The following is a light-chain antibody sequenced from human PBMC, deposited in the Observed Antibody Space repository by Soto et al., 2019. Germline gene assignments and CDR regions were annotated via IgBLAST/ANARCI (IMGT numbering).Light chain of an antibody. CDR1: QSISSS. Sequence: DIQMTQSPSSLSASVGDRVTITCRASQSISSSLNWYQQKPGKAPKLLIYAASSLQSGVPSRFSGSGSGTDFTLTISSLQPEDFATYYCQQSYSILWTFGQGTKVEIK. CDR2: AAS. CDR3: QQSYSILWT. J-gene: IGKJ1*01. V-gene: IGKV1-39*01.